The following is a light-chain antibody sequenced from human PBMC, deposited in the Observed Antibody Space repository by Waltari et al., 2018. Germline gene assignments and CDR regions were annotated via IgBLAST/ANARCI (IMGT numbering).Light chain of an antibody. V-gene: IGKV3-20*01. CDR3: RQKVSLPGT. CDR1: QSVSKY. J-gene: IGKJ1*01. CDR2: GAS. Sequence: EIVLTQSPGTLSLSPGDRAILSCRASQSVSKYLAWYQQKPGQAPRRLIFGASSRATGIPDRCSGSGSGTDVSLTIRGVGPENFAVYYGRQKVSLPGTFGQGTRWKSN.